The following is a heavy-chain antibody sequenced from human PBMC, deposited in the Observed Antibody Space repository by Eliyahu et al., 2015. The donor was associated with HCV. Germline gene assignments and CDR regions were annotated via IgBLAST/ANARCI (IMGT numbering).Heavy chain of an antibody. Sequence: CSASGFTFSSYAMHWVRQAPGRGLEYVSGISDNGGSTYYADSVKGRFTISRDNSKNTLYLQMSSLRAEDTAVYYCVKGAHYYDSSGYLFDYWGQGTLGHRLL. CDR3: VKGAHYYDSSGYLFDY. D-gene: IGHD3-22*01. CDR2: ISDNGGST. J-gene: IGHJ4*02. V-gene: IGHV3-64D*06. CDR1: GFTFSSYA.